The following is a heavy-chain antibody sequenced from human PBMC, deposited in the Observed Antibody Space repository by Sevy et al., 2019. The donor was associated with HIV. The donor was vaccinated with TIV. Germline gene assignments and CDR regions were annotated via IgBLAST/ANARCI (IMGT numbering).Heavy chain of an antibody. CDR3: AKDGATMVRGVFDAFDI. D-gene: IGHD3-10*01. CDR1: GFTFSSYG. Sequence: GGSLRLSCAASGFTFSSYGMHWVRQAPGKGLEWVAVISYDGSSKYYADSVKGRFTISRANSKNTLYLQMNRLRAEDTAVYYCAKDGATMVRGVFDAFDIWGQGTMVTVSS. J-gene: IGHJ3*02. CDR2: ISYDGSSK. V-gene: IGHV3-30*18.